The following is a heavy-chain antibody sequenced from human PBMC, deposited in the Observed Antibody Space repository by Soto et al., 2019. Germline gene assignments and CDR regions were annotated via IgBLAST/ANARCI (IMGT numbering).Heavy chain of an antibody. Sequence: EVQLLESGGGLVQPGGSLRLSCAASGFTFSSYAMSWVRQAPGKGLEWVSAISGSGGSTYYADSVKGRFTISRDNSKNSQYLQMNSLRAEDTAVYYCAKDGSIAAVAGTGDYWGQGTLVTVSS. D-gene: IGHD6-19*01. V-gene: IGHV3-23*01. J-gene: IGHJ4*02. CDR2: ISGSGGST. CDR3: AKDGSIAAVAGTGDY. CDR1: GFTFSSYA.